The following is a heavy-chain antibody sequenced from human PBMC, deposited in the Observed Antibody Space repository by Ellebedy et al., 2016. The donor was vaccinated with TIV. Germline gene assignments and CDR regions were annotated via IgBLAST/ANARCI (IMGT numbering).Heavy chain of an antibody. CDR2: IYGGGST. V-gene: IGHV3-66*01. Sequence: PGGSLRLSCLVSGFTISNNYMSWVRQAPGKGLEWVSTIYGGGSTEYADSVKGRFTFSRDDSKNTVFLQMERLRAEDTAVYFCASLYCSSGSWYIDYWGQGTLVSVSS. D-gene: IGHD2-2*01. CDR3: ASLYCSSGSWYIDY. J-gene: IGHJ4*02. CDR1: GFTISNNY.